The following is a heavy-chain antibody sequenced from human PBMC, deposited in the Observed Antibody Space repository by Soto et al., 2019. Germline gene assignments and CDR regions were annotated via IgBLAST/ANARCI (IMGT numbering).Heavy chain of an antibody. V-gene: IGHV3-73*01. J-gene: IGHJ4*02. D-gene: IGHD4-17*01. Sequence: EVQLVESGGDLVQRGGSLKLSCTGLGFNFSGSALHWVRPPSGNGLEWVGRIRGRAKKYATSYATSVRGRFYLSRDDSKNTAFLQMNSLRDEDTGVYFCCGRGGDSLQDIWGQGTLVTVSS. CDR3: CGRGGDSLQDI. CDR1: GFNFSGSA. CDR2: IRGRAKKYAT.